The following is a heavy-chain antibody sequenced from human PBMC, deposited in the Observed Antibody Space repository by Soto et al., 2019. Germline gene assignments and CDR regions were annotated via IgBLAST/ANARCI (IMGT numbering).Heavy chain of an antibody. CDR1: GGSISSCCYS. D-gene: IGHD3-9*01. Sequence: TLSLTFAVSGGSISSCCYSWSWIRQPPGKGLEWIGYIYHSGSTYYNPSLKSRVTISVDRSKNQFSLKLSSVTAADTAVYYCARASGYDILTGYSENHFDYWGQGTLVTVSS. CDR2: IYHSGST. V-gene: IGHV4-30-2*01. CDR3: ARASGYDILTGYSENHFDY. J-gene: IGHJ4*02.